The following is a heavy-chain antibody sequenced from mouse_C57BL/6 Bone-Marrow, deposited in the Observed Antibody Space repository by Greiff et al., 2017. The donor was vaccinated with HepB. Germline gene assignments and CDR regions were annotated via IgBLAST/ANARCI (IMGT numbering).Heavy chain of an antibody. CDR3: AREPLYYGSRGGYYFDY. V-gene: IGHV5-4*01. D-gene: IGHD1-1*01. Sequence: EVQLVESGGGLVKPGGSLKLSCAASGFTFSSYAMSWVRQTPEKRLEWVATISDGGSYTYYPDNVKGRYTISRDNAKNNLYLQMSHLKSEDTAMYYCAREPLYYGSRGGYYFDYWGQGTTLTVSS. CDR2: ISDGGSYT. J-gene: IGHJ2*01. CDR1: GFTFSSYA.